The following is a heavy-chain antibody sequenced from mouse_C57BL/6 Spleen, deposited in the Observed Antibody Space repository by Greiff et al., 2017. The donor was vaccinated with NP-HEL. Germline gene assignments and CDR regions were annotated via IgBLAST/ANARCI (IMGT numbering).Heavy chain of an antibody. J-gene: IGHJ4*01. CDR3: ARYMITTPMDY. CDR2: IRNKANGYTT. D-gene: IGHD1-1*01. CDR1: GFTFTDYY. V-gene: IGHV7-3*01. Sequence: EVQVVESGGGLVQPGGSLSLSCAASGFTFTDYYMSWVRQPPGKALEWLGFIRNKANGYTTEYSASVKGRFTISRDNSQSILYLQMNALRAEDSATYYCARYMITTPMDYWGQGTSVTVSS.